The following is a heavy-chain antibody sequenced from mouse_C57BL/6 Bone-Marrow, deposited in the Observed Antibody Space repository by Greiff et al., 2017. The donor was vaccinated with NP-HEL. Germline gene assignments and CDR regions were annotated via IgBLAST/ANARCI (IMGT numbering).Heavy chain of an antibody. J-gene: IGHJ4*01. D-gene: IGHD2-4*01. V-gene: IGHV1-80*01. CDR2: IYPGDGDT. CDR3: ARGGYDYDEGYYYAMDY. Sequence: VQGVESGAELVKPGASVKISCKASGYAFSSYWMNWVKQRPGKGLEWIGQIYPGDGDTNYNGKFKGKATLTADKSSSTAYMQLSSLTSEDSAVYFCARGGYDYDEGYYYAMDYWGQGTSVTVSS. CDR1: GYAFSSYW.